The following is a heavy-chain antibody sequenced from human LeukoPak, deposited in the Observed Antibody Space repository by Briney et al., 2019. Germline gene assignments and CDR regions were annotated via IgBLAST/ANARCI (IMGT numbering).Heavy chain of an antibody. CDR3: AKDQPYYYDSSGSDPYFDY. J-gene: IGHJ4*02. V-gene: IGHV3-30*02. CDR2: IRYDGSNK. D-gene: IGHD3-22*01. CDR1: GFTFSRYG. Sequence: PGGSLRLSCAASGFTFSRYGMHWVRQAPGKGLEWVAFIRYDGSNKYYADSVKGRFTISRDNSKNTLYLQMNSLRAEDTAVYYCAKDQPYYYDSSGSDPYFDYWGQGTLVTVSS.